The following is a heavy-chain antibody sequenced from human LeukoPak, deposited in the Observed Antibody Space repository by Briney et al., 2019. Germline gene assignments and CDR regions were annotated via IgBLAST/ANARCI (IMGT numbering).Heavy chain of an antibody. CDR3: ARKALNLGALGY. D-gene: IGHD3-16*01. V-gene: IGHV1-18*01. Sequence: PSVKVSCKASGYTFTSYGFSWVRQAPGQGLEWMGWISTYNGNTNYAEKLQGRVTMATDTSTSTAYLELRSLRSDDTAVYYCARKALNLGALGYWGQGTLVTVSS. CDR2: ISTYNGNT. CDR1: GYTFTSYG. J-gene: IGHJ4*02.